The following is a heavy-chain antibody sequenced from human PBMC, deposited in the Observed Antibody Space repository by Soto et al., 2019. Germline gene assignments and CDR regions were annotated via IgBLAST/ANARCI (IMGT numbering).Heavy chain of an antibody. J-gene: IGHJ3*02. CDR2: MNPNSGNT. V-gene: IGHV1-8*01. CDR1: GYTFTSYD. CDR3: ARGYCSGGSCYWERFDAFDI. Sequence: ASVKVSCKASGYTFTSYDINWVRQATGQGLEWMGWMNPNSGNTGYAQKFQGRVTMTRNTSISTAYMELSSLRSEDTAVYYCARGYCSGGSCYWERFDAFDIWGQGTMVTVSS. D-gene: IGHD2-15*01.